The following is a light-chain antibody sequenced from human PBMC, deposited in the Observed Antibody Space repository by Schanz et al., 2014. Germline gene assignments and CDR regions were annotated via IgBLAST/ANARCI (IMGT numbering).Light chain of an antibody. J-gene: IGKJ4*01. CDR3: QQSYTNPR. CDR1: QNISTY. V-gene: IGKV1-39*01. CDR2: AAS. Sequence: DIQMTQSPSSLSASVGDRVTITCRASQNISTYLHWYQQKPGKAPKLLIQAASSLQSGVPSRFSGSGSGTDFTLTISILQPEDSSTYYCQQSYTNPRFGGGTKVEIK.